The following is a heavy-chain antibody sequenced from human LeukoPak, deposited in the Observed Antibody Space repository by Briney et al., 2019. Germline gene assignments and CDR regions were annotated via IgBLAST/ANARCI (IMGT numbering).Heavy chain of an antibody. CDR3: ALGTTTSFDY. J-gene: IGHJ4*02. CDR1: GFTFSSYA. CDR2: ISYDGSNK. D-gene: IGHD1-7*01. Sequence: GGSLRLSCAASGFTFSSYAMHWVRQAPGKGLEWVAVISYDGSNKYYADSVKGRFTISRDNSKNTLYLQMNSLRAEDTAVYYCALGTTTSFDYWGQGTLVTVSS. V-gene: IGHV3-30*04.